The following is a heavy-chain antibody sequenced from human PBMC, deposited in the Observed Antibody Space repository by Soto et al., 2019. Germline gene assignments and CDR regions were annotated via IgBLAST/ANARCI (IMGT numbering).Heavy chain of an antibody. CDR2: INHSGST. CDR3: ARAPGYSYGYWADY. Sequence: TLEILSLTCAVYGGSFIGYYWSWIRQPPGKGLEWIGEINHSGSTNYNPSLKSRVTISVDTSKNQFSLKLSSVTAADTAVYYCARAPGYSYGYWADYWGQGTLVTVSS. V-gene: IGHV4-34*01. J-gene: IGHJ4*02. CDR1: GGSFIGYY. D-gene: IGHD5-18*01.